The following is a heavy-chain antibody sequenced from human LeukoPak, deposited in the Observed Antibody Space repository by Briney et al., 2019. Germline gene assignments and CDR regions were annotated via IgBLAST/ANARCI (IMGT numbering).Heavy chain of an antibody. Sequence: PSDTLSLTCTVSGGSISSSSYYWGWLRQPPGKGLEWIGSIYYSGSTYYNASLKSRGTISVDTSKNQFSLKLNSVTAADTAVYFCARQVVAVAGTGYFDYWGQGTLVTVSS. CDR3: ARQVVAVAGTGYFDY. V-gene: IGHV4-39*01. CDR1: GGSISSSSYY. D-gene: IGHD6-19*01. J-gene: IGHJ4*02. CDR2: IYYSGST.